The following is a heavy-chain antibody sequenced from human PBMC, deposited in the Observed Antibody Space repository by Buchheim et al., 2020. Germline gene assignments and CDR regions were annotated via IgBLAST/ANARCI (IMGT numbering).Heavy chain of an antibody. J-gene: IGHJ5*02. V-gene: IGHV4-31*03. CDR3: ARDRVITFGGVIVRGWFDP. CDR1: GGSISSGGYY. D-gene: IGHD3-16*02. CDR2: IYYSGST. Sequence: QVQLQESGPGLVKPSQTLSLTCTVSGGSISSGGYYWSWIRQHPGKGLEWIGYIYYSGSTYYNPSLKSRVPISVETSKNQFSLKLSSVTAADTAVYYCARDRVITFGGVIVRGWFDPWGQGTL.